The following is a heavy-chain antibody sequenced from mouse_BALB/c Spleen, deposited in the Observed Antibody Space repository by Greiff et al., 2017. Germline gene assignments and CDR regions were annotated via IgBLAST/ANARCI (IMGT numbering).Heavy chain of an antibody. CDR2: IDPANGNT. Sequence: VQLKESGAELVKPGASVKLSCTASGFNIKDTYMHWVKQRPEQGLEWIGRIDPANGNTKYDPKFQGKATITADTSSNTAYLQLSSLTSEDTAVYYCARRWLLNYWGQGTTLTVSS. J-gene: IGHJ2*01. D-gene: IGHD2-3*01. CDR1: GFNIKDTY. V-gene: IGHV14-3*02. CDR3: ARRWLLNY.